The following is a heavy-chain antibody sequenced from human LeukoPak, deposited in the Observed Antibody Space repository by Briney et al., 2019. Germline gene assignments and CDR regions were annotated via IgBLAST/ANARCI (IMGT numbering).Heavy chain of an antibody. CDR1: GVTFSSYGFTFSSYE. V-gene: IGHV3-48*03. D-gene: IGHD1-26*01. Sequence: GGPLRLSCAASGVTFSSYGFTFSSYEINWVRQAPGKGLEWVSYISTSGSIIYYADSVKGRFTISRDNAKDSLYLQMNSLRAEDTAVYYCARLGDSGSYYRYYFDYWGQGTLVTVSS. CDR2: ISTSGSII. J-gene: IGHJ4*02. CDR3: ARLGDSGSYYRYYFDY.